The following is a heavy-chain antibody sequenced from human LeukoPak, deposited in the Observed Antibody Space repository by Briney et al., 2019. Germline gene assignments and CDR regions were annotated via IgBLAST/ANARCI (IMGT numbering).Heavy chain of an antibody. J-gene: IGHJ4*02. D-gene: IGHD1-26*01. CDR2: ISYDGSNK. CDR3: ARGGSCADY. CDR1: GFTFSSYA. Sequence: PGGSLRLSCAASGFTFSSYAMHWVRQAPGKGLEWVAVISYDGSNKYYADSVKGRFTISRDNSKNTLYLQMNSLRAEDTAVYYCARGGSCADYWGQGTLVTVSS. V-gene: IGHV3-30-3*01.